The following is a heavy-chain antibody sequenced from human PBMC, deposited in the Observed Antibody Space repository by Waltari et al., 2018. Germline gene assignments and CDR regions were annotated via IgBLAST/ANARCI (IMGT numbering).Heavy chain of an antibody. Sequence: QVQLVQSGAEVKKPGASVKVSCKASGYTFTGYYMHWVRQAPGQGLEWMGWINPNIGGTNYAQKFQGRVTMTRDTSISTAYMELSRLRSDDTAVYYCARWEWELLGHWGQGTLVTVSS. J-gene: IGHJ4*02. V-gene: IGHV1-2*02. CDR3: ARWEWELLGH. CDR2: INPNIGGT. D-gene: IGHD1-26*01. CDR1: GYTFTGYY.